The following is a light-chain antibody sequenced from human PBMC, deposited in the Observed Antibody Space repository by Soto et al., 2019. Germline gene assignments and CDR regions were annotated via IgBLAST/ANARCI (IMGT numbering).Light chain of an antibody. CDR2: DAS. CDR3: QQRYSWPIT. V-gene: IGKV3-11*01. J-gene: IGKJ5*01. CDR1: QSIGYE. Sequence: EIVLTHSPATLSLPAGAGATLSCRASQSIGYELAWYHRRPGQAPRLLIADASNRATGIPARFSGSGSATDFTLTISTLEPGDTGIYFCQQRYSWPITFGQGTRLEIK.